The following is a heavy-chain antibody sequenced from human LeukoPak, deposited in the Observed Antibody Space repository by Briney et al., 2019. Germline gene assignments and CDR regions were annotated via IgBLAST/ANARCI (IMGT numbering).Heavy chain of an antibody. CDR2: IIPIFGTA. Sequence: ASVKVSCKASGGTFSSYAISWVRQAPGQGLEWMGRIIPIFGTANYAQKFQGRVTITTDESTSTAYMELSSLRPEDTAVYYCAREYCSGGSCHYYYYYMDVWGKGTTVTVSS. V-gene: IGHV1-69*05. CDR3: AREYCSGGSCHYYYYYMDV. J-gene: IGHJ6*03. D-gene: IGHD2-15*01. CDR1: GGTFSSYA.